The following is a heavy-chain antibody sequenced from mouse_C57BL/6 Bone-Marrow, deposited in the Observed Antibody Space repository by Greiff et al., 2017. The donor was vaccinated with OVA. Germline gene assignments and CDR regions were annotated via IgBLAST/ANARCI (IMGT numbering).Heavy chain of an antibody. CDR2: IWWDDDK. J-gene: IGHJ3*01. CDR1: GFSLSTFGMG. D-gene: IGHD1-1*01. Sequence: QVTLKVSGPGILQPSQTLSLTCSFSGFSLSTFGMGVGWIRQPSGKGLEWLAHIWWDDDKYYNPALKSRLTISKDTSKNQVFLQIANVDTADTATYYCADYYGSSPFAYWGPGTLVTVSA. V-gene: IGHV8-8*01. CDR3: ADYYGSSPFAY.